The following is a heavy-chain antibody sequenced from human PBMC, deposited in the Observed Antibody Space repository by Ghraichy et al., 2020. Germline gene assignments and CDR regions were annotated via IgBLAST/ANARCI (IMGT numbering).Heavy chain of an antibody. V-gene: IGHV3-48*03. CDR2: ISSSGSTI. J-gene: IGHJ3*02. Sequence: GALRLSCAASGFTFSNYEMNWVRQAPGKGLEWVSYISSSGSTIYYADSVKGRFTISRDNAKNSLYLQMNSLRADDTAVYYCARDAFSSGSYLDAFDMWGQGTMVTVSS. D-gene: IGHD3-10*01. CDR3: ARDAFSSGSYLDAFDM. CDR1: GFTFSNYE.